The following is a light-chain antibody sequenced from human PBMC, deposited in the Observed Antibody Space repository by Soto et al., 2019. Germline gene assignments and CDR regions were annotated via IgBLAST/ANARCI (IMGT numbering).Light chain of an antibody. Sequence: EIVLTQSPGTLSLSPGERATLSCRASQSVSSSYLAWYQQKPGQAPRLLIYGASSRATGIPDRFSGSGSGTDFTLTISRLEPEDFAVYYCQQYANSPLTFGQGTKVELK. V-gene: IGKV3-20*01. CDR1: QSVSSSY. CDR3: QQYANSPLT. CDR2: GAS. J-gene: IGKJ1*01.